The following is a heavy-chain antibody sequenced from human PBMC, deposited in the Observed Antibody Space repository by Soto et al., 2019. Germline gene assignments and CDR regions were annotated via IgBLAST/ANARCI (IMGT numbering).Heavy chain of an antibody. CDR2: VSTSSIDI. V-gene: IGHV3-21*01. CDR1: GFTFSSYT. Sequence: EVRLVASGGGLVQPGGSLRLSCAASGFTFSSYTMNWVRQPPGKGLEWVSSVSTSSIDIFYADSVKGRFTISRDNAKNSLYLQMNSLTAEDTAVYYGARMRGDIRDMDVWGKGTTVTVSS. J-gene: IGHJ6*03. CDR3: ARMRGDIRDMDV. D-gene: IGHD3-10*01.